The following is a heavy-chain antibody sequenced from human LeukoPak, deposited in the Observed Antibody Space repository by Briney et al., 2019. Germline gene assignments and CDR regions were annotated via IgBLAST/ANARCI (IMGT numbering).Heavy chain of an antibody. Sequence: GESLKISCKVSGYIFTSYCIDWVRQLPGKGLEWMGIIYPGDSGPTYSPSFQGQVTISVDKSINTAYLQWSSLQASDTAMYYCGMSGDRVPLQDDVFDVWGQGTMVTVST. J-gene: IGHJ3*01. D-gene: IGHD1-26*01. CDR3: GMSGDRVPLQDDVFDV. CDR1: GYIFTSYC. V-gene: IGHV5-51*01. CDR2: IYPGDSGP.